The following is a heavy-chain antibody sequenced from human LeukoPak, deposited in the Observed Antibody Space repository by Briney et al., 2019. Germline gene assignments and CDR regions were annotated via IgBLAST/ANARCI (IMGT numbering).Heavy chain of an antibody. CDR1: GSTLSDFS. CDR3: VTDRARLFWYFDL. J-gene: IGHJ2*01. Sequence: ASVKVSCKVSGSTLSDFSIHWVRQAPGKGLEYVGGSDPEDGETFHAQNFQGRITMTEDTSIDTAYLELSSLRSEGTAVYYCVTDRARLFWYFDLWGRGTLVTASS. CDR2: SDPEDGET. D-gene: IGHD2-21*02. V-gene: IGHV1-24*01.